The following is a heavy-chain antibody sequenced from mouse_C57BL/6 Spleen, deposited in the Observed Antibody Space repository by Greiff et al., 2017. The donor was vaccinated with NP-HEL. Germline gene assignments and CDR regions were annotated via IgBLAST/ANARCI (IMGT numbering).Heavy chain of an antibody. V-gene: IGHV5-9-1*02. CDR3: TRDEDYYGSSSWFAY. J-gene: IGHJ3*01. CDR1: GFTFSSYA. CDR2: ISSGGDYI. Sequence: EVMLVESGEGLVKPGGSLKLSCAASGFTFSSYAMSWVRQTPEKRLEWVAYISSGGDYIYYADTVKGRFTISRDNARNTLYLQMSSLKSEDTAMYYCTRDEDYYGSSSWFAYWGQGTLVTVSA. D-gene: IGHD1-1*01.